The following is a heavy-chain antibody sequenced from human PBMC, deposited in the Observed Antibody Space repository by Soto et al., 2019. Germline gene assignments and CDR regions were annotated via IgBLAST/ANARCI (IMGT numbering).Heavy chain of an antibody. D-gene: IGHD5-12*01. J-gene: IGHJ6*02. CDR2: IIPIFGTA. CDR1: GGTFSSYA. CDR3: ARAVQMATIRHYYYGMDV. Sequence: QVQLVQSGAEVKKPGSSVKVSCKASGGTFSSYAISWVRQAPGQGLEWMGGIIPIFGTANYAQKFQGRVTITADESTSTADMELSSLRSEDTAVYYCARAVQMATIRHYYYGMDVWGQGTTVTVSS. V-gene: IGHV1-69*12.